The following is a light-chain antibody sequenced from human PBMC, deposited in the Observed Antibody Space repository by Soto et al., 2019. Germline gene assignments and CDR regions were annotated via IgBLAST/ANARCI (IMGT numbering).Light chain of an antibody. CDR1: QSVSSN. V-gene: IGKV3-15*01. CDR3: QQYNNWPLT. CDR2: GAS. J-gene: IGKJ4*01. Sequence: EIVMTQSPATLSVSPGERATLSCRASQSVSSNLAWYQQKPGQAPRLLIYGASTRATGLPARFSGSRSGTEFTLTISSLQSEDFAVYYCQQYNNWPLTFGGGTKVQIK.